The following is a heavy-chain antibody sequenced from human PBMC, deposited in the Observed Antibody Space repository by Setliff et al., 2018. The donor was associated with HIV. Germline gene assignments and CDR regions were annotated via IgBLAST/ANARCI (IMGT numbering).Heavy chain of an antibody. Sequence: SETLSLTCTASGGSIGRSSYYWGWIRQPPGKGLEWIGYISYSGSTHYNPSLKSRVTISVDTSKNQFSLKLSSVTAADTAVYYCARDAGYCGGDCYPMVLDVWGKGTTVTVSS. CDR1: GGSIGRSSYY. J-gene: IGHJ6*04. D-gene: IGHD2-21*01. V-gene: IGHV4-39*07. CDR2: ISYSGST. CDR3: ARDAGYCGGDCYPMVLDV.